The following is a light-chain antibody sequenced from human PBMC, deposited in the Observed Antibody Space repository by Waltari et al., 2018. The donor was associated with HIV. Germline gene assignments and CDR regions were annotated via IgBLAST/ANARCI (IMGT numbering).Light chain of an antibody. V-gene: IGLV2-14*01. Sequence: QSALTHPASVSGSPGQSIPISCTGTRSDVGGYTHVASCQHHQGKAPKLMIYEVSNRPSGVSNRFSGSKSGNTASLTISGLQAEDEADYYCSSYTSSSTYVFGTGTKVTVL. CDR2: EVS. CDR3: SSYTSSSTYV. J-gene: IGLJ1*01. CDR1: RSDVGGYTH.